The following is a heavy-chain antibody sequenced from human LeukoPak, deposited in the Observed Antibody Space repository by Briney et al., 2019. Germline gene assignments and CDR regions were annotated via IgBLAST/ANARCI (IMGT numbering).Heavy chain of an antibody. D-gene: IGHD6-6*01. CDR1: GFSLSTSGMR. Sequence: SGPTLVNPTQTLTLTCTFSGFSLSTSGMRVSWIRQPPGKALEWLARIDWDDDKFYSTSLKTRLTISKDTSKNQVVLTMTNMDPVDTATYYCARMSIAARHDAFDIWGQGTMVTVSS. J-gene: IGHJ3*02. V-gene: IGHV2-70*04. CDR3: ARMSIAARHDAFDI. CDR2: IDWDDDK.